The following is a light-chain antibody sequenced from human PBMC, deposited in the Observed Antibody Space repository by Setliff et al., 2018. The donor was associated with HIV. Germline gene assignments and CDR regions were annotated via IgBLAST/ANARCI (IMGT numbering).Light chain of an antibody. CDR3: SSYTSITPLYV. J-gene: IGLJ1*01. Sequence: QSVLTQPASVSGSPGQSITISCTGTSSDVGGYNYVSWYQQHSGKAPKLMIYDVSKRPSGVSNRFSGSKSGNTASLTISGLQAEDEADYYCSSYTSITPLYVFGTGTKVTVL. V-gene: IGLV2-14*01. CDR1: SSDVGGYNY. CDR2: DVS.